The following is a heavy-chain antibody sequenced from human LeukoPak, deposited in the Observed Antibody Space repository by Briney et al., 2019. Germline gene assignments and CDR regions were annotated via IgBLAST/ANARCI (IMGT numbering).Heavy chain of an antibody. D-gene: IGHD6-13*01. CDR3: AKAASSSWPSYYYGMDV. CDR1: GFPFGTYA. Sequence: LTGGSLRLSCTGSGFPFGTYAMSWVRQAPGKGLEWVSAISGGSDNTHYAGSVKGRFTISRDISKSTVYLQMNSLRVEDTAVYYCAKAASSSWPSYYYGMDVWGQGTTVTVSS. CDR2: ISGGSDNT. V-gene: IGHV3-23*01. J-gene: IGHJ6*02.